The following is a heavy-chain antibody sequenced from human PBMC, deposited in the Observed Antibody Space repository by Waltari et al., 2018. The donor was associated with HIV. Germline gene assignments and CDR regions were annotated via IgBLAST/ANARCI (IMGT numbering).Heavy chain of an antibody. Sequence: QVRLQESGPGLVKTSQTLSLTCTVPGGSISSGTYFWRWNRQPPGKGLEWIGYIYHSGDSYYNPSLKSRVTISMDTSKKQFSLRLSSVTAADTAVYYCARGGDFWSGFPVWGQGTTVTISS. CDR3: ARGGDFWSGFPV. V-gene: IGHV4-30-4*01. CDR1: GGSISSGTYF. CDR2: IYHSGDS. J-gene: IGHJ6*02. D-gene: IGHD3-3*01.